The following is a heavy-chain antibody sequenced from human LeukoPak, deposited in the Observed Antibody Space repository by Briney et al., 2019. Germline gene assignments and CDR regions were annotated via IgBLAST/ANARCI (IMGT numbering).Heavy chain of an antibody. CDR1: GFTFSRYT. CDR2: ISSSSSTI. D-gene: IGHD6-13*01. CDR3: AKDIRVAAAGLDY. Sequence: GGSLRLSCAASGFTFSRYTMNWVRQAPGRGLEWVSHISSSSSTIYYADSVEGRFTISRENSKNSLYLRMNSLRTEDTAFYYCAKDIRVAAAGLDYWGQGTLVTVSS. V-gene: IGHV3-48*04. J-gene: IGHJ4*02.